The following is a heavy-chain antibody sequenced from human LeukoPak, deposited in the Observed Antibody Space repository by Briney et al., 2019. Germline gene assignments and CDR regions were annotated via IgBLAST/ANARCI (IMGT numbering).Heavy chain of an antibody. CDR2: INHSGST. Sequence: SETLSLTCTVSGGSISSSSYYWSWIRQPPGKGLEWIGEINHSGSTNYNPSLKSRVTISVDTSKNQFSLKLSSVTAADTAVYYCASMTTVTTVDYWGQGTLVTVSS. CDR3: ASMTTVTTVDY. CDR1: GGSISSSSYY. V-gene: IGHV4-39*07. J-gene: IGHJ4*02. D-gene: IGHD4-17*01.